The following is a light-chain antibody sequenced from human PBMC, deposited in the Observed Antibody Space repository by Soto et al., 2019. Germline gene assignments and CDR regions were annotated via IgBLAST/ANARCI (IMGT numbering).Light chain of an antibody. CDR1: QSISNH. J-gene: IGKJ1*01. CDR2: RVS. V-gene: IGKV1-39*01. Sequence: DIQMTQSPSSLSASVEDRVIITCRASQSISNHLNWYQQKPGKAPKLLIYRVSNLQSGVPPRFSGSGSGTDFTLTISGLQPDDFATYYCQQSYSTPPTFGQGTKVDI. CDR3: QQSYSTPPT.